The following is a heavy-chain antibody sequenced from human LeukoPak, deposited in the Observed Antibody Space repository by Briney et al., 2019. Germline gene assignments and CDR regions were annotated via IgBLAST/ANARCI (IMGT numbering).Heavy chain of an antibody. CDR1: GGSISSYY. J-gene: IGHJ3*02. CDR3: ARLGPTYDFWSGYAFDI. Sequence: SETLSLTCTVSGGSISSYYWSWIRQPAGKGPEWIGRINTSGSTNYNPSLKSRVTISVDTSKNQFSLKLSSVTAADTAVYYCARLGPTYDFWSGYAFDIWGQGTMVTVSS. V-gene: IGHV4-4*07. D-gene: IGHD3-3*01. CDR2: INTSGST.